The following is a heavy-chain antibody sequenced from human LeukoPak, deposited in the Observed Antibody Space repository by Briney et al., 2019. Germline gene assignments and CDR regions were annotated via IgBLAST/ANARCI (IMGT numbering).Heavy chain of an antibody. D-gene: IGHD2-15*01. CDR2: ISSSSSDK. CDR3: ARVEGYCSGGSCYGMDV. V-gene: IGHV3-21*01. CDR1: GFTFSRFS. Sequence: KPGGSLRLSCAASGFTFSRFSMKWVRQAPGKGLEWVSSISSSSSDKYYADSVKGRFTISRDNAKNSLYLQLNSLRAKDTAMYYCARVEGYCSGGSCYGMDVWGQGTTVTVSS. J-gene: IGHJ6*02.